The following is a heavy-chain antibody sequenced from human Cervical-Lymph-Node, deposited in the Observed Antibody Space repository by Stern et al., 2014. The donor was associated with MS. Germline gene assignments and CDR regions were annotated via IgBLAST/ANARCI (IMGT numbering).Heavy chain of an antibody. V-gene: IGHV4-31*03. J-gene: IGHJ5*02. Sequence: QLQLQESGPGLVKPSQTLSLTCTVSGGSISNTGYYWSWIRQYPGKGLEWIGFIFHSGSTLYNPSFTGRAIISVDTSKNQFFLELNSVTATDTAVYYCARSYSSGLDHWGQGTLVTVSS. CDR1: GGSISNTGYY. CDR3: ARSYSSGLDH. CDR2: IFHSGST. D-gene: IGHD3-22*01.